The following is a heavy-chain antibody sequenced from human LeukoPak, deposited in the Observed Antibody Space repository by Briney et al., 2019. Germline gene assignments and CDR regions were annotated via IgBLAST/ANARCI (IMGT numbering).Heavy chain of an antibody. Sequence: GGSLRLSCAASGFTFSNYAMSWVRQPPGKGLEWVSSIFPSGGEIHYADFVRGRFTISRDNSKNTLSLQMNSLRAEDTAVYYCARDRHRYSYDTGGYPPYWGQGTLVTVSS. CDR2: IFPSGGEI. CDR3: ARDRHRYSYDTGGYPPY. V-gene: IGHV3-23*01. CDR1: GFTFSNYA. D-gene: IGHD3-22*01. J-gene: IGHJ4*02.